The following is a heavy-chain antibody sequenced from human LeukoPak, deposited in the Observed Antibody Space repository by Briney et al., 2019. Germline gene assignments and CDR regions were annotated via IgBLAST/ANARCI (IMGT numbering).Heavy chain of an antibody. CDR3: ARDRGRDSSGYYTGFFDY. CDR1: GFTFSSYA. J-gene: IGHJ4*02. CDR2: ISYGGSNK. Sequence: GRSLRLSCAASGFTFSSYAMHWVRQAPGKGLEGVAVISYGGSNKYYADSVKGRFTISRDNSKNTLYLQMNSLRAEDTAVYYCARDRGRDSSGYYTGFFDYWGQGTLVTVSS. V-gene: IGHV3-30*01. D-gene: IGHD3-22*01.